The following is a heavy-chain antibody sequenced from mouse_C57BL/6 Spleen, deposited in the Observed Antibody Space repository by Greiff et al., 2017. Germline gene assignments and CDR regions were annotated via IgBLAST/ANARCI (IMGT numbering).Heavy chain of an antibody. CDR1: GFTFSNYW. Sequence: EVKLMESGGGLVQPGGSMKLSCVASGFTFSNYWMNWVRQSPEKGLEWVAQIRLKSDNYATHYAESVKGRFTISRDDSKSSVYLQMNNLRAEDTGIYYCTEYYGSPPWFAYGGQGTLVTVSA. D-gene: IGHD1-1*01. V-gene: IGHV6-3*01. CDR3: TEYYGSPPWFAY. CDR2: IRLKSDNYAT. J-gene: IGHJ3*01.